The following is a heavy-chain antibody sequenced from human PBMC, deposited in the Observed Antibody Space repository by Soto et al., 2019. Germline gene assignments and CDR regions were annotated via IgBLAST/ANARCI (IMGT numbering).Heavy chain of an antibody. D-gene: IGHD7-27*01. J-gene: IGHJ6*02. Sequence: PSETLSLTCNVSGGAIDSGGYYWCWIRQHPGKGLEWIGYIYYSGSTYYNLSLKSRVSISIDTSKNQFSLELISVTAADTAVYYCARVGTSYARRGLDVWGQGTTVTVSS. CDR1: GGAIDSGGYY. CDR2: IYYSGST. CDR3: ARVGTSYARRGLDV. V-gene: IGHV4-31*03.